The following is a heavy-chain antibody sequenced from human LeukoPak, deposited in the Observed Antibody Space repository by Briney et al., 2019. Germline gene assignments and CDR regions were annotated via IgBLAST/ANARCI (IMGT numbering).Heavy chain of an antibody. V-gene: IGHV3-23*01. CDR3: ARGRVVVSGSYYLDY. J-gene: IGHJ4*02. Sequence: GGSLRLSCAASGFTFNNYAMGWVRQAPGKGLEWVSTLSGNSAGAYYAGSVKGRFSISRDNSRNSLFLQMNSLRAEDTAVYYCARGRVVVSGSYYLDYWGQGTLVTVSS. CDR2: LSGNSAGA. CDR1: GFTFNNYA. D-gene: IGHD2-15*01.